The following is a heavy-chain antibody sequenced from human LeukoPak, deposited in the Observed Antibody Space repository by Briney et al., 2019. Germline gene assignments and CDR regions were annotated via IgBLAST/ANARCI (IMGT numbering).Heavy chain of an antibody. D-gene: IGHD3-10*01. V-gene: IGHV1-18*01. Sequence: ASVKVSCKASGYSFNNYGISWVRQAPGQGLEWMGWRGVYNGKTEYAEKFQGRVTMATDTSTSTAYMELGSLTSDDTAVYYCARDIGVSQFDYWGQGTLVTVSS. J-gene: IGHJ4*02. CDR1: GYSFNNYG. CDR2: RGVYNGKT. CDR3: ARDIGVSQFDY.